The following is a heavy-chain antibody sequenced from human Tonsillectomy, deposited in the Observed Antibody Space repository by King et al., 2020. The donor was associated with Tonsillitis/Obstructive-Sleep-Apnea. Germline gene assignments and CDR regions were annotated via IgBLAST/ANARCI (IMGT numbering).Heavy chain of an antibody. CDR3: ARVPTYFYDTSGYFDFDY. J-gene: IGHJ4*02. CDR2: TYYRSKWYN. Sequence: VQLQQSGPGLVKPSQTLSLTCTISGDTVSSSSATWNWIRQSPSRGLEWLGRTYYRSKWYNDCAVSVKSRITINPDTSKNQFSLQLNSMTPEDTAVYYCARVPTYFYDTSGYFDFDYWGQGTLVTVSS. CDR1: GDTVSSSSAT. V-gene: IGHV6-1*01. D-gene: IGHD3-22*01.